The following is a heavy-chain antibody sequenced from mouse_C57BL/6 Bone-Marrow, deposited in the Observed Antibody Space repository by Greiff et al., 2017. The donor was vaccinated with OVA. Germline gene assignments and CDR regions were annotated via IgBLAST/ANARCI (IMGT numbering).Heavy chain of an antibody. CDR3: ARSHSWFAY. CDR1: GFTFTDYY. V-gene: IGHV7-3*01. CDR2: IRNKANGYTT. Sequence: EVKVVESGGGLVQPGGSLSLSCAASGFTFTDYYMSWVRQPPGKALEWLGFIRNKANGYTTEYSASVKGRFTISRDNSQSILYLQMNALRAEDSATYYCARSHSWFAYWGQGTLVTVSA. J-gene: IGHJ3*01.